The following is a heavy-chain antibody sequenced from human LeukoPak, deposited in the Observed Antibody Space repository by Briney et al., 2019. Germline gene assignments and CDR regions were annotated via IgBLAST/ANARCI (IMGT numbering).Heavy chain of an antibody. CDR2: ISYEGSNK. D-gene: IGHD5-24*01. V-gene: IGHV3-30*04. CDR1: GFTFSSYA. Sequence: GGSLRLSCAASGFTFSSYAMHWVRQAPGKGLEWVAVISYEGSNKKYADSVEGRFTIPRVNSQKTLYLQMNSLRAEDAAVYYCARGAARMVEMGTMISFEYWGQGTLVTVSS. J-gene: IGHJ4*02. CDR3: ARGAARMVEMGTMISFEY.